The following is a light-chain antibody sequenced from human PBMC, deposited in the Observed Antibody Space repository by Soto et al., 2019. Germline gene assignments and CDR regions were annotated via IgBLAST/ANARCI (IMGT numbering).Light chain of an antibody. V-gene: IGKV2D-26*03. Sequence: EIVMTQTPLSLSITPGEQASMSCRSSQSLLHSDGYTYLYWFLQKARPVSTLLIYEVSNRFSGVPDRFSGSGSGTDFTLKISRVEAEDFGVYYCMQDAQDPLWLLSITFGQGTRLEIK. CDR2: EVS. CDR3: MQDAQDPLWLLSIT. CDR1: QSLLHSDGYTY. J-gene: IGKJ5*01.